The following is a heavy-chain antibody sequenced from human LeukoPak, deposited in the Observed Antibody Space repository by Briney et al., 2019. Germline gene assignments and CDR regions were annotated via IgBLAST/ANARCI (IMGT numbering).Heavy chain of an antibody. J-gene: IGHJ3*02. Sequence: PSETLSLTCTVSGGSLSSQYWSWLRQPPGKGLEWIGYIYYSGSTNYNPSLKSRVTISVDTSKNQFSLKLSSVTAADTAVYYCARSYYGAFDIWGQGTMVTVSS. CDR1: GGSLSSQY. D-gene: IGHD1-26*01. V-gene: IGHV4-59*11. CDR2: IYYSGST. CDR3: ARSYYGAFDI.